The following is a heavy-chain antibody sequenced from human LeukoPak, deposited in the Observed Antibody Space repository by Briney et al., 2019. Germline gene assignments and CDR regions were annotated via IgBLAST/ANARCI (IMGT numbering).Heavy chain of an antibody. CDR3: ARDLGRDGYIDDY. J-gene: IGHJ4*02. D-gene: IGHD5-24*01. V-gene: IGHV3-43D*03. CDR1: GFTFDDYA. Sequence: GGSLRLSCAASGFTFDDYAMHWVRQAPGKGLEWVSLISWDGGSTYYADSVKGRFTISRDSSKNSLYLQMNSLRAEDTAVYYCARDLGRDGYIDDYWGQGTLVTVSS. CDR2: ISWDGGST.